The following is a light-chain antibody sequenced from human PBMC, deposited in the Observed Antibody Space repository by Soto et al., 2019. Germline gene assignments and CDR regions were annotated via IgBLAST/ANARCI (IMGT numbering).Light chain of an antibody. CDR1: QSISSW. CDR2: KAS. V-gene: IGKV1-5*03. CDR3: QQYNSSPWT. J-gene: IGKJ1*01. Sequence: DIQMTQSPSTLSASVGDRVTITCRASQSISSWLAWYQQKPGKAPKLLIYKASSLESGVPSRFSGSGSGTEFTLTINRLQPDDFATYYCQQYNSSPWTFGQGTKVEIK.